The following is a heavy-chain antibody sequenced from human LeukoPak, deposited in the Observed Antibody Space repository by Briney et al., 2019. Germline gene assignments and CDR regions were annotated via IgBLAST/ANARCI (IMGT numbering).Heavy chain of an antibody. J-gene: IGHJ6*03. CDR1: GGTFSSYA. CDR3: ARGDAVVPAAIGHYYYYYYMDV. CDR2: IIPVFGTA. V-gene: IGHV1-69*05. D-gene: IGHD2-2*02. Sequence: GASVKVSCKASGGTFSSYAISWVRQAPGQGLEWMGGIIPVFGTANYAQKFQGRFTITTDESTSTAYMELSSLRSEDTAVYYCARGDAVVPAAIGHYYYYYYMDVWGKGTTVTVSS.